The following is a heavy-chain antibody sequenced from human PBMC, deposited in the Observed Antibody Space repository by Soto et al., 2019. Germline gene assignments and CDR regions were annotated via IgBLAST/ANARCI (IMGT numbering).Heavy chain of an antibody. J-gene: IGHJ2*01. CDR1: GFSFSNDG. CDR2: IWYDGSNK. CDR3: ASALSGCGTRCFDL. V-gene: IGHV3-33*01. Sequence: QVQLVESGGGVVQPGRSLRLSCAASGFSFSNDGMHWVRQAPGKGLEWVAVIWYDGSNKYYAHSVKGRFTISRDNSKNTRDLQMNSLRAEDTAVYDCASALSGCGTRCFDLWGRGSLVTVSS. D-gene: IGHD6-19*01.